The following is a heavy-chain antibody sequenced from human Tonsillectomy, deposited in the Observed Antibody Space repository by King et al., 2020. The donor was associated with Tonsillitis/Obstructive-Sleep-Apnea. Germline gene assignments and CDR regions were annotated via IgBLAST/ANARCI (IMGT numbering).Heavy chain of an antibody. Sequence: VQLVESGAEVKKPGASVKVSCKASGYTFTGYYMHWVRQAPGQGLEWMGRINPNSGGTNYAQKFQGRVTMTRDTSISTAYMELSRLRSDDTAVYYCAIDLYDFWSGEDDAFDIWGQGTMVTVSS. CDR2: INPNSGGT. D-gene: IGHD3-3*01. CDR3: AIDLYDFWSGEDDAFDI. J-gene: IGHJ3*02. CDR1: GYTFTGYY. V-gene: IGHV1-2*06.